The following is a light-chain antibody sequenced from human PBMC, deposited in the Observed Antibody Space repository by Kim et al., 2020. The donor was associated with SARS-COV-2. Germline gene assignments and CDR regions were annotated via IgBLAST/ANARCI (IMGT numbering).Light chain of an antibody. V-gene: IGKV1-5*03. CDR1: QSISSW. J-gene: IGKJ4*01. Sequence: SASVGDRVTCTCRASQSISSWLAWYQQKPGKVPKLLIYKASSLESGVPSRFSGSGSGTEFTLTISSLQPDDFATYYCQQYNTYSRTFGGGTKLEI. CDR2: KAS. CDR3: QQYNTYSRT.